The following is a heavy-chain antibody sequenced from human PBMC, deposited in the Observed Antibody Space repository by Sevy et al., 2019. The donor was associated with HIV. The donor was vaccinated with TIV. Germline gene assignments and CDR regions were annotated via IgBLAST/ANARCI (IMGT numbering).Heavy chain of an antibody. J-gene: IGHJ4*02. Sequence: GGSLRLSCTASGFTLSSYAMSWVRQAPGKGLEWVSAISGSGGSTYYADSVKGRFTISRDNSKNTLYLQMNSLRAEDTAVYYCAKPTAAYCGGDCYMGLDYWGQGTLVTVSS. CDR1: GFTLSSYA. CDR3: AKPTAAYCGGDCYMGLDY. V-gene: IGHV3-23*01. CDR2: ISGSGGST. D-gene: IGHD2-21*01.